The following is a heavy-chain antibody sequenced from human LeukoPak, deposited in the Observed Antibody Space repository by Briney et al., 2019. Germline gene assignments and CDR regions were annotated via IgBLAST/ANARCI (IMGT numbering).Heavy chain of an antibody. Sequence: GGSLRLSCEASGFTFSSYGMSWVRQAPGKGLEWVSVIYSGGSTYYADSVKGRFTISRDNSKNTLYLQMNSLRAEDTAVYYCARDNERQLVDYYGMDVWGQGTTVTVSS. V-gene: IGHV3-66*01. D-gene: IGHD6-6*01. J-gene: IGHJ6*02. CDR3: ARDNERQLVDYYGMDV. CDR2: IYSGGST. CDR1: GFTFSSYG.